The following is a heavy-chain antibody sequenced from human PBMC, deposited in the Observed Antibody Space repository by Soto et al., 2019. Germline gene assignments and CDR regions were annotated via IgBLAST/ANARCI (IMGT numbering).Heavy chain of an antibody. V-gene: IGHV5-51*01. CDR3: ARSLASIAARPSYYYYGMDV. J-gene: IGHJ6*02. D-gene: IGHD6-6*01. CDR1: GYSFTSYW. Sequence: GESLKISCKGSGYSFTSYWIGWVRQMPGKGLEWMGIIYPGDSDTRYSPSFQGQVTISADKSISTAYLQWSSLKASDTAMYYCARSLASIAARPSYYYYGMDVWGQGTTVPVCS. CDR2: IYPGDSDT.